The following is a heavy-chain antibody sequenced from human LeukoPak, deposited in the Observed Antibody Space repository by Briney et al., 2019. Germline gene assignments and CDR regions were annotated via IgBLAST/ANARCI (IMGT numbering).Heavy chain of an antibody. CDR1: GYTFTSYG. J-gene: IGHJ3*02. V-gene: IGHV1-18*01. D-gene: IGHD4-17*01. Sequence: ASVKVSCKASGYTFTSYGISWVRQAPGQGLEWMGWTSAYNGNTNYAQKLQGRVTMTTDTSTSTAYMELRSLRSDDTAVYYCAREPYSYGARAFDIWGQGTMVTVSS. CDR3: AREPYSYGARAFDI. CDR2: TSAYNGNT.